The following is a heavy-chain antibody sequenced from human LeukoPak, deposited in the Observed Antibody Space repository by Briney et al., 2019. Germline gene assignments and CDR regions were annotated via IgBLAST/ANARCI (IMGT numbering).Heavy chain of an antibody. Sequence: PGGSLRLSCAASGFTFSGSAIHWVRQASGKGLEWVGRIRSKANNYATTYAASVKGRFTISRDDSNNTAYLQMNSLKTEDTAVYYCTTHSRDDAFDIWGQGTMVTVSS. CDR1: GFTFSGSA. V-gene: IGHV3-73*01. CDR2: IRSKANNYAT. CDR3: TTHSRDDAFDI. J-gene: IGHJ3*02. D-gene: IGHD6-13*01.